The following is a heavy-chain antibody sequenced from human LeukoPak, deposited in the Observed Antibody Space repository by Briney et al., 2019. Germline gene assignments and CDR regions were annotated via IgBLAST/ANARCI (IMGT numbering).Heavy chain of an antibody. D-gene: IGHD2-15*01. Sequence: ASVKVSCKASGYTFTSYAMHWVRQAPGQKLEWMGWINAGNDNTKYSQKFQGRVTITRDTSASTAYMELSSLRSEDTAVYYCARDLGYCTGGTCYPNWFDPWGQGTLVTVSS. V-gene: IGHV1-3*01. CDR1: GYTFTSYA. J-gene: IGHJ5*02. CDR3: ARDLGYCTGGTCYPNWFDP. CDR2: INAGNDNT.